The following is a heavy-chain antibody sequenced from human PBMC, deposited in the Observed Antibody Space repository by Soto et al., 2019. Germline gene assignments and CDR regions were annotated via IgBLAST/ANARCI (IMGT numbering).Heavy chain of an antibody. J-gene: IGHJ6*02. V-gene: IGHV1-69*01. Sequence: QVQLMQSGAEVKKPGSSVEVSCKASEGTFINYGISWVRQAPGQGLEWMGGIIPVVGTANYARKFHGRVTITADESTITSSMKLSSLTSEDTAVYYCARGLSGHKDLVVEPAGVRGVWYYGLDVWGQGTTVTVSS. CDR2: IIPVVGTA. CDR3: ARGLSGHKDLVVEPAGVRGVWYYGLDV. D-gene: IGHD2-2*01. CDR1: EGTFINYG.